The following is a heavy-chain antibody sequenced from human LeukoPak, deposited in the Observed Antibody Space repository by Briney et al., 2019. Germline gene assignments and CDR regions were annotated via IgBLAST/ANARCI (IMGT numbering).Heavy chain of an antibody. Sequence: ASVTVSCKASGYTFTSYYMHWVRQAPGQGLEWMGIINPSGGSTSYAQKFQGRVTMTRDTSTSTAYMELSSLRSEDTAVYYCARLGAAAGSHYYYGMDVWGQGTTVTVSS. D-gene: IGHD6-13*01. V-gene: IGHV1-46*01. CDR1: GYTFTSYY. CDR2: INPSGGST. CDR3: ARLGAAAGSHYYYGMDV. J-gene: IGHJ6*02.